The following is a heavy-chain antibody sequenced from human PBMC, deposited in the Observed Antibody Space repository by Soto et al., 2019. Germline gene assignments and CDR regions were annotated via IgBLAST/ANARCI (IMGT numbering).Heavy chain of an antibody. Sequence: PGGSLRLSCAASGFTFSSYWMSWVRQAPGKGLEWVANIKQDGSEKYYVDSVKGRFTISRDNAKNSLYLQMNSLRAEDTAVYYCARDPRSSYTVTTNWDYWGQGTLVTVSS. CDR3: ARDPRSSYTVTTNWDY. CDR1: GFTFSSYW. J-gene: IGHJ4*02. V-gene: IGHV3-7*01. D-gene: IGHD4-17*01. CDR2: IKQDGSEK.